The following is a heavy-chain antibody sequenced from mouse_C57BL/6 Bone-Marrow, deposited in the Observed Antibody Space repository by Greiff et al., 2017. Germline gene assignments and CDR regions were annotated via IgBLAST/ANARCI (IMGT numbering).Heavy chain of an antibody. V-gene: IGHV1-63*01. Sequence: VQLQQSGAELVRPGTSVKMSCKASGYTFTNYWIGWAKQRPGHGLEWIGDIYPGGGYTNYNEKFKGKATLTADKSSSTAYMQFSSLTAEDAAIYSCASSSYYGSRAGFAYWGQGPLVTVSA. J-gene: IGHJ3*01. CDR3: ASSSYYGSRAGFAY. CDR1: GYTFTNYW. D-gene: IGHD1-1*01. CDR2: IYPGGGYT.